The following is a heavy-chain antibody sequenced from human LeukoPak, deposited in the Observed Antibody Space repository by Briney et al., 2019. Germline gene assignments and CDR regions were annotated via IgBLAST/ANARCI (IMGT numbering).Heavy chain of an antibody. J-gene: IGHJ4*02. V-gene: IGHV5-51*01. CDR1: GYSFTSYW. D-gene: IGHD1-26*01. CDR3: ASGFGYSGSYHYFDY. CDR2: IYPGASDT. Sequence: GESLKISCKGSGYSFTSYWIGWVRQMQGNVLEWMGLIYPGASDTRYSPSFQGQVTISADKSISTAYLQWSSLKASDTAMYYCASGFGYSGSYHYFDYWGQGTLVTVSS.